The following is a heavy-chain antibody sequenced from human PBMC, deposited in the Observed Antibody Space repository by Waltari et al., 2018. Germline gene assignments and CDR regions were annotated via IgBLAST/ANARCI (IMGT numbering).Heavy chain of an antibody. Sequence: EVQLLESGGGFLQPGGSLRLSCVASGFTFSNYAMNWVRQAPGKGLEWVSLLSSTVATTYDADSVKARVTISRDNSKNTLYLEMHSLRVEDTAIYYCAKESDSTGYFDYWGQGTLVTVSS. D-gene: IGHD3-22*01. V-gene: IGHV3-23*01. J-gene: IGHJ4*02. CDR1: GFTFSNYA. CDR2: LSSTVATT. CDR3: AKESDSTGYFDY.